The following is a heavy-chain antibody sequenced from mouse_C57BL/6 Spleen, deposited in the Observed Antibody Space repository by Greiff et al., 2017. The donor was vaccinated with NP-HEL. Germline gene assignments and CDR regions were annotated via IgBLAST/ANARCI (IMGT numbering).Heavy chain of an antibody. CDR1: GYTFTSYW. CDR3: GSGSAGDC. V-gene: IGHV1-50*01. D-gene: IGHD2-2*01. CDR2: IDPSDSYT. Sequence: QVQLQQPGAELVKPGASVKLSCKASGYTFTSYWMQWVKQRPGQGLEWIGEIDPSDSYTNYNQKFKGKATLTVDTSSSTAYMQLSSLTSEGSAVYYCGSGSAGDCWGQGTTLTVSS. J-gene: IGHJ2*01.